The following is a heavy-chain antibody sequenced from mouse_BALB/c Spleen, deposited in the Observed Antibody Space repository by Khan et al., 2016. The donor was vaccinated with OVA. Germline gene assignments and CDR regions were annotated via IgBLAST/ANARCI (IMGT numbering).Heavy chain of an antibody. V-gene: IGHV5-6*01. J-gene: IGHJ3*01. Sequence: EVELVESGGDLVKPGGSLKLSCAASGFTFSSYSMSWVRQTPDKRLEWVATISSDGDHTYYPDSVKGRFTISRDNAKNTLYLQMSSLKSEDTAMYYGASHLTGSFAYWGQGTLVTVSA. D-gene: IGHD4-1*01. CDR2: ISSDGDHT. CDR3: ASHLTGSFAY. CDR1: GFTFSSYS.